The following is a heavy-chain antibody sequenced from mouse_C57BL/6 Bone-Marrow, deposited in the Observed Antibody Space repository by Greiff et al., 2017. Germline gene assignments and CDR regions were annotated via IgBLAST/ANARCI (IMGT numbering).Heavy chain of an antibody. CDR1: GYTFTSYW. V-gene: IGHV1-69*01. CDR2: IDPSDSYT. D-gene: IGHD4-1*01. J-gene: IGHJ3*01. Sequence: QVQLQQPGAELVMPGASVKLSCKASGYTFTSYWMHWVKQRPGQGLEWIGEIDPSDSYTNYNQKFKGMSTLTVDKSSSTAYMQLSSLTSEDSAVYYCAKLGPHPWFAYWGQGTLVTVSA. CDR3: AKLGPHPWFAY.